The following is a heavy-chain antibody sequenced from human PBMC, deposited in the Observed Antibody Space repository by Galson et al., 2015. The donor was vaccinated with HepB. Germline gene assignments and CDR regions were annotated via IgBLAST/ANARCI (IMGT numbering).Heavy chain of an antibody. CDR2: MNPYTDNT. J-gene: IGHJ4*02. CDR3: ARGLRVQGNTYFFDY. D-gene: IGHD3-10*01. V-gene: IGHV1-8*01. CDR1: GYTFTSYE. Sequence: SVKVSCKASGYTFTSYEVNWVRQATGQGLEWMGWMNPYTDNTAYAQNFQSRITMTGDTSIDTAYMTLSSLTSEDTAIYYCARGLRVQGNTYFFDYWGQGTLVTVSS.